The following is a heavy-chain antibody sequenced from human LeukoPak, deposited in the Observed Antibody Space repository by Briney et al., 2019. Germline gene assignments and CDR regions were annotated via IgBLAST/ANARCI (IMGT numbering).Heavy chain of an antibody. V-gene: IGHV3-30-3*01. CDR1: GFTFSSYA. CDR2: ISYDGSNK. CDR3: AKLGYCSSTSCSVTGYYYYYGMDV. Sequence: GRSLRLSCAASGFTFSSYAMHWVRQAPGKGLEWVAVISYDGSNKYYADSVKGRFTISRDNSKNTLYLQMNSLRAEDTAVYYCAKLGYCSSTSCSVTGYYYYYGMDVWGQGTTVTVSS. J-gene: IGHJ6*02. D-gene: IGHD2-2*01.